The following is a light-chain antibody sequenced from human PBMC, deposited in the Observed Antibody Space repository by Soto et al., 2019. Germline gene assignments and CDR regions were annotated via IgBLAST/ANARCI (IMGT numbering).Light chain of an antibody. CDR1: QSVLYSSNNKNY. J-gene: IGKJ1*01. CDR2: WAS. V-gene: IGKV4-1*01. Sequence: DIVMTQSPDSLSVSLGERATINCKSSQSVLYSSNNKNYLAWYQQKPGQPPKLLIYWASTRESGVPVRFSGSGSGTAFTLTISSLQDEDVAVYYCQQYYDVPQIFGQGTKVEIK. CDR3: QQYYDVPQI.